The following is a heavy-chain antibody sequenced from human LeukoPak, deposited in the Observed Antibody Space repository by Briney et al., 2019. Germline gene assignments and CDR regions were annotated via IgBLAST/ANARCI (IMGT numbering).Heavy chain of an antibody. CDR3: ARGWRGYSYGLPSEFFGLDAFDI. J-gene: IGHJ3*02. V-gene: IGHV1-24*01. CDR1: GYTLTELS. D-gene: IGHD5-18*01. CDR2: FDPEDGET. Sequence: GASVKVSCKVSGYTLTELSMHWVRQAPGKGLEWMGGFDPEDGETIYAQKFQGRVTMTEDTSTDTAYMELSSLRSEDTAVYYCARGWRGYSYGLPSEFFGLDAFDIWGQGTMVTVSS.